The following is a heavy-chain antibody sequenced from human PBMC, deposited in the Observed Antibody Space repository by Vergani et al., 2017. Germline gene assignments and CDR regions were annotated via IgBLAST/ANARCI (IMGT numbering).Heavy chain of an antibody. D-gene: IGHD3-22*01. CDR3: TRGWYYDSIAYWAY. V-gene: IGHV1-69*13. Sequence: QGQLAQSGAEVKKPGSSVKVSCKASGGTFSSNSISWVRQAPGQGLEWMGRIIPIFGTTSYAQKFQGRVTILAGESTSTAYMELSSLRSEDTAVYYCTRGWYYDSIAYWAYWGQGTLVTVSS. CDR2: IIPIFGTT. CDR1: GGTFSSNS. J-gene: IGHJ4*02.